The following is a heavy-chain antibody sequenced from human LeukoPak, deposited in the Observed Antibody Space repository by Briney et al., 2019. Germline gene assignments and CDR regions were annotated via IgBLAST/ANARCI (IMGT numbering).Heavy chain of an antibody. D-gene: IGHD2/OR15-2a*01. Sequence: GSLRPSCVASGFTVSSNYMSWGRQAPGKGLEWVSVIYSGGSTYYADSVKGRFTISRDNSKNTLYLQMNSLRAEDTAVYYCARDILSQGPDAFDIWGQGTMVTVSS. CDR1: GFTVSSNY. V-gene: IGHV3-53*01. CDR3: ARDILSQGPDAFDI. CDR2: IYSGGST. J-gene: IGHJ3*02.